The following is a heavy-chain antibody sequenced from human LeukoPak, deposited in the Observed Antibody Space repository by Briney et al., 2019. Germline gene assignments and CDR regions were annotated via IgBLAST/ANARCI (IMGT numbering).Heavy chain of an antibody. J-gene: IGHJ3*02. CDR1: AYTFTGYY. V-gene: IGHV1-2*02. D-gene: IGHD1-26*01. CDR2: INPNSGGT. CDR3: ASYSGSFDAFDI. Sequence: ASVKVSCKASAYTFTGYYMHWVRQAPGQGLEWMGWINPNSGGTNYAQKFQGRVTMTRDTSISTAYMELSRLRSDDTAVYYCASYSGSFDAFDIWGQGTMVTVSS.